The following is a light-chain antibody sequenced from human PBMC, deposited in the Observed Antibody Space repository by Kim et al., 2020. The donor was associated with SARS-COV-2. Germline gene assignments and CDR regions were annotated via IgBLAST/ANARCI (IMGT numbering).Light chain of an antibody. CDR1: DIGYKS. CDR3: QVWERSSDHPWV. V-gene: IGLV3-21*01. Sequence: PGKPAKITCGGNDIGYKSVHWYQQTPGQAPVLVIYYDSDRPSGIPERFSGSNSGNTATLTISRVEAGDEADYYCQVWERSSDHPWVFGGGTQLTVL. J-gene: IGLJ3*02. CDR2: YDS.